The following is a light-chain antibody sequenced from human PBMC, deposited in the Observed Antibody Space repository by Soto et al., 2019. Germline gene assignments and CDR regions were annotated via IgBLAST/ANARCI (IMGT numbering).Light chain of an antibody. CDR3: QKSYGTPQT. V-gene: IGKV1-39*01. CDR1: QSISSY. Sequence: DIQMTQSPSSLSASVGDRVTITCRTSQSISSYLNWYQQKPGKAPKLLIYGASSLQSGVPSRFSGSGSGADFTLTISSLQPEDFATYYCQKSYGTPQTFGQGTKVEIK. J-gene: IGKJ1*01. CDR2: GAS.